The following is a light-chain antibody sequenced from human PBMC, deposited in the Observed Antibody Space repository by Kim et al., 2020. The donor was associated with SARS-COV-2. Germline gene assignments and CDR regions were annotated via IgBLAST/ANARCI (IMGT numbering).Light chain of an antibody. CDR3: SSRDNSGNHPFFV. CDR1: SLNYYY. CDR2: GKN. V-gene: IGLV3-19*01. Sequence: SSELTQDPAVSVALGQTVRITCQGDSLNYYYASWYQKKPGQAPSLVIFGKNDRPSGIPDRFSGSTSGDTAFLTITGAQPEDEADYFCSSRDNSGNHPFFVFGSGTKVTVL. J-gene: IGLJ1*01.